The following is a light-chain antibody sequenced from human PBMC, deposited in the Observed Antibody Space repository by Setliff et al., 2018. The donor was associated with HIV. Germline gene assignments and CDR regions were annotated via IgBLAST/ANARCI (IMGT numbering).Light chain of an antibody. CDR1: SSNIGAHYD. J-gene: IGLJ1*01. V-gene: IGLV1-40*01. Sequence: QSVLTQPPSVSGAPGQRVTISCTGSSSNIGAHYDVHWYQQLPGTAPKLLIYGNNNRPSGVPDRFSGSKSGTSASQAITGLQAEDEADYYCQSYDSSLSGYVFGTGTKVTVL. CDR3: QSYDSSLSGYV. CDR2: GNN.